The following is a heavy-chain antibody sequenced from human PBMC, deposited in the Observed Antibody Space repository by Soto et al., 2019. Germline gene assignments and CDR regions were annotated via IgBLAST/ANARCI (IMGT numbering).Heavy chain of an antibody. D-gene: IGHD3-3*01. CDR2: ISSSSSYI. Sequence: GGSLRLSCAASGFTFSSYSMNWVRQAPGKGLEWVSSISSSSSYIYYADSVKGRFTISRDNAKNSLYLQMNSLRAEDTAVYYCAADNDFWSGHYSFDYWGQGALVTVSS. J-gene: IGHJ4*02. CDR1: GFTFSSYS. CDR3: AADNDFWSGHYSFDY. V-gene: IGHV3-21*04.